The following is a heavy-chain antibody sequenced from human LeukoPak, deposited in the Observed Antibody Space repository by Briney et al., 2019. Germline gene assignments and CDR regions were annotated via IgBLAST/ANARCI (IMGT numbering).Heavy chain of an antibody. Sequence: PSETLSLTCTVSGGSISSYYWSRIRQPPGKGLEWIGYIYYSGSTNYNPSLKSRVTISVDTSKNRFSLKLSSVTAADTAVYYCARGVSYYDSSGYYNEYFQHWGQGTLVTVSS. CDR3: ARGVSYYDSSGYYNEYFQH. D-gene: IGHD3-22*01. J-gene: IGHJ1*01. V-gene: IGHV4-59*08. CDR1: GGSISSYY. CDR2: IYYSGST.